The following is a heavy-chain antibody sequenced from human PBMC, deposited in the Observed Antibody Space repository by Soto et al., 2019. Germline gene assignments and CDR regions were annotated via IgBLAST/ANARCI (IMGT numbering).Heavy chain of an antibody. D-gene: IGHD2-15*01. CDR2: INHSGNK. V-gene: IGHV4-34*01. Sequence: KPSETLSLTCAVYGGSFSGYYWSWIRQPLGKGKNWIGEINHSGNKNYKPYLKNRVTIKVDSSKNQLSQKMSTVNDADKAVYYCARGGYCSGGSCRHLKYHYYYYGMEIWSQGTTVTAS. J-gene: IGHJ6*02. CDR1: GGSFSGYY. CDR3: ARGGYCSGGSCRHLKYHYYYYGMEI.